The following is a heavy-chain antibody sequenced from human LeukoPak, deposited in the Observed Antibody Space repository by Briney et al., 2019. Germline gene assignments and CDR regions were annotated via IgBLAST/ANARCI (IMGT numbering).Heavy chain of an antibody. CDR2: IYPGDSDT. J-gene: IGHJ4*02. CDR1: GYSFTSYW. CDR3: ARLRVVVPAAVYYFDY. D-gene: IGHD2-2*01. V-gene: IGHV5-51*01. Sequence: PGESLEISCKGSGYSFTSYWIGWVRQMPGKGLEWMGIIYPGDSDTRYSPSFQGQVTISADKSISTAYLQWSSLKASDTAMYYCARLRVVVPAAVYYFDYWGQGTLVTVSS.